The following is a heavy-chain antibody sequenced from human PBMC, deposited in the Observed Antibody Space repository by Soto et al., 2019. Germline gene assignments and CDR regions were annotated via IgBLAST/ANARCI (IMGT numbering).Heavy chain of an antibody. J-gene: IGHJ4*02. CDR1: GGSISSSSYY. CDR3: VGWLVRGVHFDY. Sequence: SETLSLTCPVSGGSISSSSYYWGWIRQPPGKGLEWIGSIYYSGSTYYNPSLKSRVTISVDTSKNQFSLKLSSVTAADTAVYYCVGWLVRGVHFDYWGQGTLVTVSS. D-gene: IGHD6-19*01. V-gene: IGHV4-39*01. CDR2: IYYSGST.